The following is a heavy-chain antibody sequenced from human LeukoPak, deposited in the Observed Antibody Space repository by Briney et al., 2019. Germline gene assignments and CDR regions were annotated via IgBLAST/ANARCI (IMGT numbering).Heavy chain of an antibody. CDR3: ARDPRTGYFDL. CDR1: GGSISSYY. D-gene: IGHD1-14*01. Sequence: SETLSLTCTVSGGSISSYYWSWIRRPPGKGLEWIGYIYYTGSTNYNPSLKSRVTISVDTSKNQFSLKLSSVTAADAAVYYCARDPRTGYFDLWGRGTLVTVSS. V-gene: IGHV4-59*01. J-gene: IGHJ2*01. CDR2: IYYTGST.